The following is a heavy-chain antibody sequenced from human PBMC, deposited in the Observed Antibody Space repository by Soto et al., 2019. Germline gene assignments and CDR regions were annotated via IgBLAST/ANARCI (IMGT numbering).Heavy chain of an antibody. Sequence: ASVKVSCKASGYTFTSNYIHCVRQAPGQGPEWMGIINPSGGSTSYAQKFQGRVTMTRNTSISTAYMELSSLRSEDTAVYYCARGRVSGGSDYWGQGTLVTVSS. CDR1: GYTFTSNY. J-gene: IGHJ4*02. D-gene: IGHD2-15*01. CDR2: INPSGGST. V-gene: IGHV1-46*01. CDR3: ARGRVSGGSDY.